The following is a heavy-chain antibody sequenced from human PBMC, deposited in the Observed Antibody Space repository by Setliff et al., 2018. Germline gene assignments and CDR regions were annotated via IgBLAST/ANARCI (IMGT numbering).Heavy chain of an antibody. Sequence: GGSLRLSCAASGFTFSAHYMDWLRQAPGKGLEWVGRIRNKDNSYTTEYAASVKGRFTISRDDSKNSLYLQMNSLRAEDTAVYYCARGWRSLYSGNRGHFDSWGQGTLVTVSS. CDR1: GFTFSAHY. D-gene: IGHD1-26*01. V-gene: IGHV3-72*01. J-gene: IGHJ4*02. CDR3: ARGWRSLYSGNRGHFDS. CDR2: IRNKDNSYTT.